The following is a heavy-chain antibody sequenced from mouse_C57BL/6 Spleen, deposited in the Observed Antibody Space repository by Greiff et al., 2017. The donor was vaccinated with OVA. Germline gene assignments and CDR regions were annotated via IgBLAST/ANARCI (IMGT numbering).Heavy chain of an antibody. D-gene: IGHD1-1*01. CDR3: AKPETTVVEDYAMDY. CDR1: GFSLTSYG. Sequence: VKVVESGPGLVAPSQSLSITCTVSGFSLTSYGVSWVRQPPGKGLEWLGVIWGDGSTNYHSALISRLSLSKDNSKSQVFLKLNSLQTDDTATYYCAKPETTVVEDYAMDYWGQGTSVTVSS. J-gene: IGHJ4*01. V-gene: IGHV2-3*01. CDR2: IWGDGST.